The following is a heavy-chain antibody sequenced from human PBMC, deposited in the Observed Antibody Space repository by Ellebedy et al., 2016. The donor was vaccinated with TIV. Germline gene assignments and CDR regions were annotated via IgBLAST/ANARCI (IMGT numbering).Heavy chain of an antibody. CDR1: GGSISSGGYY. D-gene: IGHD6-6*01. CDR2: IYYSGST. V-gene: IGHV4-31*03. J-gene: IGHJ3*02. CDR3: ARGERSRIAARRCVGAFDI. Sequence: MPSETLSLTCTVSGGSISSGGYYWSWIRQHPRKGLEWIGYIYYSGSTYYNPSLKSRVTISVDTSKNQFSLKLSYVTAADTAVYYWARGERSRIAARRCVGAFDIWGQGTMVTVSS.